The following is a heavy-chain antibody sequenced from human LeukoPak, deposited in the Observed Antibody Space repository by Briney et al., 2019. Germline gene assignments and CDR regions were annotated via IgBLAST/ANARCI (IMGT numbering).Heavy chain of an antibody. J-gene: IGHJ3*02. Sequence: SETLSLTCTVSGGSISSGGYYWSWIRQPPGKGLEWIGYIYHSGSTYYNPSLKSRVTISVDRSKNQFSLKLSSVTAADTAVYYCARGYSSSWRPQSDAFDIWGQGTMVTVSS. D-gene: IGHD6-13*01. CDR3: ARGYSSSWRPQSDAFDI. V-gene: IGHV4-30-2*01. CDR1: GGSISSGGYY. CDR2: IYHSGST.